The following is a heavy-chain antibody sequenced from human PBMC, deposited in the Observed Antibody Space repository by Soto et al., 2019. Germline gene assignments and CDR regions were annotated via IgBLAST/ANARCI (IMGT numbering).Heavy chain of an antibody. CDR2: IYYSGIT. CDR1: GGSISSGGYY. V-gene: IGHV4-31*03. J-gene: IGHJ4*01. D-gene: IGHD3-3*01. Sequence: QVRLQESGPGLVKPSQTLSLTCTVSGGSISSGGYYWSWIRQHPGKGLEWIGYIYYSGITYYNPSLKSRVTISVDTSNNQFSLKLSSVTAADTAVYYWARDFLFLTYFDYWGHGTLVTVSS. CDR3: ARDFLFLTYFDY.